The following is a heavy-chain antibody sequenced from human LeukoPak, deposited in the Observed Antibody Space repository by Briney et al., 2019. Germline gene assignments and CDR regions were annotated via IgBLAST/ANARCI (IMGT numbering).Heavy chain of an antibody. V-gene: IGHV4-59*01. D-gene: IGHD6-19*01. Sequence: SETLSLTCTVSGGSISGYCWDWIRQPPGKGLEWIGYVCHTGSTNSNPSLKSRGTLSVDTSKKQFSLRLTSVTAADTAVYFCAREMTYTGGWGPFDYWGPGALLSVSS. CDR1: GGSISGYC. CDR2: VCHTGST. CDR3: AREMTYTGGWGPFDY. J-gene: IGHJ4*02.